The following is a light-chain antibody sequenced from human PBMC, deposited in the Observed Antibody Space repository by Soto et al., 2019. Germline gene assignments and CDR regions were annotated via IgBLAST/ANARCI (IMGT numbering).Light chain of an antibody. CDR3: QQYYSAPYT. CDR1: QSVLFSSNNKNQ. J-gene: IGKJ2*01. CDR2: WTS. V-gene: IGKV4-1*01. Sequence: DIVMTQSPDSLAVSLGERATINCKSSQSVLFSSNNKNQLAWYQQKPGQPPKLLIYWTSTRESGVPHRFSGSGSGTDFTLTISSQQAEDVAVYYCQQYYSAPYTFGQGTKLEIK.